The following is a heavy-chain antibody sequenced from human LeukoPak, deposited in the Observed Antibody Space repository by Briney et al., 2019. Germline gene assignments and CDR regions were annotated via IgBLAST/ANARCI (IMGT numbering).Heavy chain of an antibody. D-gene: IGHD1-1*01. CDR1: GFPFIVYS. V-gene: IGHV3-48*04. CDR3: ARDHNYAFDN. Sequence: PGGSLRLSCTASGFPFIVYSMNWVRQAPGKGLEWISYIGISSGNTKYADSVKGRFTISADNAKNSLYLQMNSLRVEDTAVYYCARDHNYAFDNWGQGTLVSVSS. J-gene: IGHJ4*02. CDR2: IGISSGNT.